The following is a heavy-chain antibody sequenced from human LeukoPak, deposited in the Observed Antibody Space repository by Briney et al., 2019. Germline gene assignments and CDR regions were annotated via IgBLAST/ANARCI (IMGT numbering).Heavy chain of an antibody. J-gene: IGHJ4*02. CDR2: ISHDGSNK. Sequence: GRSLRLSCAASGFTFSSYAMHWVRQAPGKGLEWVAVISHDGSNKYYADSVKGRFTISRDNSKNTLYLQMNSLGAEDTAVYYCARESGYYLDYWGQGTLVTVSS. V-gene: IGHV3-30-3*01. CDR1: GFTFSSYA. D-gene: IGHD3-3*01. CDR3: ARESGYYLDY.